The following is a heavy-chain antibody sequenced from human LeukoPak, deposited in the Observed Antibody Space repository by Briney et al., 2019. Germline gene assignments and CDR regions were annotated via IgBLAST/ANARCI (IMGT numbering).Heavy chain of an antibody. D-gene: IGHD3-3*01. V-gene: IGHV3-21*01. CDR1: GFTFSSYA. J-gene: IGHJ4*02. Sequence: PGGSLRLSCAASGFTFSSYAMHWVRQAPGKGLEWVSSISTSSSYIYYADSVKGRFTISRDNAKNSLYLQMNRLRAEDTAIYYCARVTNDFWSGYFDYWGQGTLVTVSS. CDR2: ISTSSSYI. CDR3: ARVTNDFWSGYFDY.